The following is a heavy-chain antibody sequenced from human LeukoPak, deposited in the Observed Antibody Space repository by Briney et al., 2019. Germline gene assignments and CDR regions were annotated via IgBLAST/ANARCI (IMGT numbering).Heavy chain of an antibody. J-gene: IGHJ6*03. CDR3: ARVWELRNYYHRYYMDV. V-gene: IGHV1-2*02. CDR2: INPNSGDT. Sequence: GASVKVSCKASGYTFTDFYMHWVRQAPGQGLEWMGWINPNSGDTNFAQKFQGRVTVSTDTSTNTAFMELRSLRSDDTAVYYCARVWELRNYYHRYYMDVWGTGTTVTVSS. CDR1: GYTFTDFY. D-gene: IGHD1-26*01.